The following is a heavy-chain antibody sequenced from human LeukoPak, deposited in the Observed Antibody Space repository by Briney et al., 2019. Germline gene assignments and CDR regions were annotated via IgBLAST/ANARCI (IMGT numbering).Heavy chain of an antibody. D-gene: IGHD6-13*01. Sequence: SETLSLTCTVSGGSISSHYWSWIRQPPGKGLEWIGYIYYSGSTNYNPSLKSRVTISVDTSKNQFSPKLSSVTAADTAVYYCARDSGTLTGYSNHYYYYGMDVWGQGTTVTVSS. V-gene: IGHV4-59*11. CDR2: IYYSGST. J-gene: IGHJ6*02. CDR3: ARDSGTLTGYSNHYYYYGMDV. CDR1: GGSISSHY.